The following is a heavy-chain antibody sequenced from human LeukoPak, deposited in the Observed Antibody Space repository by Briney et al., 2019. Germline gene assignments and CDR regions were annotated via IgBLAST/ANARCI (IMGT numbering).Heavy chain of an antibody. J-gene: IGHJ4*02. CDR1: GFTFSSYW. Sequence: GGSLRLSCAASGFTFSSYWMSWVRQAPGKGLEWVANIKQDGSEKYYVDSVKGRFTISRDNAKNSLYLQMNSLRAEDTAVYYCGRVGYSYGYAGTFVYSGQGTLVTVSS. CDR3: GRVGYSYGYAGTFVY. D-gene: IGHD5-18*01. CDR2: IKQDGSEK. V-gene: IGHV3-7*01.